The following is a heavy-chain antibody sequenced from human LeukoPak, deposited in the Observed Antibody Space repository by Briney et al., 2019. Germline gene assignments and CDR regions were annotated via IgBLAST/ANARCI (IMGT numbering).Heavy chain of an antibody. CDR1: GYIFTSYS. Sequence: GESLKFSCKGSGYIFTSYSIAWVRQMPGKGLEWMGVIYPYDSEIRYSPSFQGQVTISADKSISTAYLQWSSLKASDTAMYYCARPNWARRYFDYWGQGTLVTVSS. D-gene: IGHD7-27*01. CDR3: ARPNWARRYFDY. V-gene: IGHV5-51*01. CDR2: IYPYDSEI. J-gene: IGHJ4*02.